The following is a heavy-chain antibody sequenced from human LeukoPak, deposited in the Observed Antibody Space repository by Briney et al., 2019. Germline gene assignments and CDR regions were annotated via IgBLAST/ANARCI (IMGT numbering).Heavy chain of an antibody. CDR1: GYTFTGYY. Sequence: ASVKASCKASGYTFTGYYMHWVRQAPGQGLEWMGWINPNSGGTNYAQKFQGRVTMTRDTSISTAYMELSRLRSDDTAVYYCARDYDFWSGHYYMDVWGKGTTVTVSS. D-gene: IGHD3-3*01. CDR2: INPNSGGT. CDR3: ARDYDFWSGHYYMDV. J-gene: IGHJ6*03. V-gene: IGHV1-2*02.